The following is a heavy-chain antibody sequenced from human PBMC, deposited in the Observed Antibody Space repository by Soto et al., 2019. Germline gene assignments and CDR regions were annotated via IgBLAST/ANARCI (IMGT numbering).Heavy chain of an antibody. CDR1: GFTFGNYG. CDR3: ARSRRSWPHYFDH. Sequence: GSLRLSCAASGFTFGNYGMHWVRQAPGKGLEWVSAISGSGDNTYYADSVRGLFAISRDNSKNTVYLQMTALRAEDTAIYYCARSRRSWPHYFDHWGQGALVTVSS. J-gene: IGHJ4*02. V-gene: IGHV3-23*01. D-gene: IGHD1-26*01. CDR2: ISGSGDNT.